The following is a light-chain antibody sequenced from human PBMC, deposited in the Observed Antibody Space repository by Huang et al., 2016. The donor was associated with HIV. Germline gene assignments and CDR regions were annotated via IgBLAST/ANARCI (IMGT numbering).Light chain of an antibody. Sequence: EIVMTQSPATLSASPGERATLSCRASQSVSSNLAWYQQKPGQAPRPLIYGASTRATGIPARFSGSGSGTDFTLTISSLQSEDFAVYYCQQNNNWPPLFTFGPGTKVDIK. V-gene: IGKV3-15*01. CDR1: QSVSSN. CDR2: GAS. J-gene: IGKJ3*01. CDR3: QQNNNWPPLFT.